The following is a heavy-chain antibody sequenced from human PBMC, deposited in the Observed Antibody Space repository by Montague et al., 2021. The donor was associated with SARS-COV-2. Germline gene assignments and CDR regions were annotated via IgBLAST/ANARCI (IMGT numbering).Heavy chain of an antibody. Sequence: SETLSLTCTVYRASSGTENNYWAEVRTPPRKGLAGIVSSSYSATSYSNPSLKSRVTMSVDTSRNQLSLNLSSVTVADTAVYYCARLGITLGGVIVIRYYFDFWGQGTLVTVSS. J-gene: IGHJ4*02. CDR1: RASSGTENNY. CDR2: SSYSATS. V-gene: IGHV4-39*01. CDR3: ARLGITLGGVIVIRYYFDF. D-gene: IGHD3-16*02.